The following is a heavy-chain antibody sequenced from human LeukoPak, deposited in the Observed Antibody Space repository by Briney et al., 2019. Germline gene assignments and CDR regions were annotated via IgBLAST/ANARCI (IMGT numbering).Heavy chain of an antibody. V-gene: IGHV4-38-2*02. J-gene: IGHJ4*02. Sequence: PSETLSLTCTVSGYSISSGYYWGWIRQPPGKGLEWIGSIYHSGSTYYNPSLKSRVTISVDTSKNQFSLKLSSVTAADTAVYHCGRDPGYSAFDSWGQGTLVTVSS. D-gene: IGHD5-24*01. CDR1: GYSISSGYY. CDR2: IYHSGST. CDR3: GRDPGYSAFDS.